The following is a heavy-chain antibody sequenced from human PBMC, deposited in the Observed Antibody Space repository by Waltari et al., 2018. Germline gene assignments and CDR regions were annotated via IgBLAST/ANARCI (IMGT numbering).Heavy chain of an antibody. J-gene: IGHJ4*02. CDR3: ARYYYGSGSYYTDLDY. Sequence: QVQLVESGGGVVQPGRSLRLSCAASGFTFSSYAMHWFRQAPGKGLEWVAVISYDGSNKYYADSVKGRFTISRDNSKNTLYLQMNSLRAEDTAVYYCARYYYGSGSYYTDLDYWGQGTLVTVSS. D-gene: IGHD3-10*01. CDR1: GFTFSSYA. CDR2: ISYDGSNK. V-gene: IGHV3-30*01.